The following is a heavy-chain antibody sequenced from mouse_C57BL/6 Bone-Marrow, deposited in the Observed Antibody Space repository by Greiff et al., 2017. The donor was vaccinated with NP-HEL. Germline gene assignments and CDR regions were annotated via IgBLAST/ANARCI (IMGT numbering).Heavy chain of an antibody. CDR1: GYTFTSYW. CDR3: AREGTTVVAHWYFDV. V-gene: IGHV1-72*01. Sequence: QVQLRQPGAELVKPGASVKLSCKASGYTFTSYWMHWVKQRPGRGLEWIGRIDPNSGGTKYNEKFKSKATLTVDKPSSTAYMQLSSLTSEDSAVYYCAREGTTVVAHWYFDVWGTGTTVTVSS. D-gene: IGHD1-1*01. J-gene: IGHJ1*03. CDR2: IDPNSGGT.